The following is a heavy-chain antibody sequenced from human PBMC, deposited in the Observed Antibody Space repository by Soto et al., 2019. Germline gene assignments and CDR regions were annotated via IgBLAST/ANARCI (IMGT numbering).Heavy chain of an antibody. J-gene: IGHJ4*02. V-gene: IGHV4-30-4*01. Sequence: PSETLSLTCTVSGGSISSGDYYWSWIRQPPGKGLEWIVYIYYSGSTYYNPSLKSRVTISVDTSKNQFSLKLSSVTAADTAVYYCAVGNCGGDCGGFDYWGQGTLVTVSS. D-gene: IGHD2-21*02. CDR1: GGSISSGDYY. CDR2: IYYSGST. CDR3: AVGNCGGDCGGFDY.